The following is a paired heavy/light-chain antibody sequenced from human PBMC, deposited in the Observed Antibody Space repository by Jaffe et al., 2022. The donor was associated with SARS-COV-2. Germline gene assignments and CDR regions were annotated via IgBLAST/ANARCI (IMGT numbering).Light chain of an antibody. V-gene: IGKV3-20*01. CDR2: GAS. Sequence: EIVLTQSPGTLSLSPGERATLSCRASQSVSSSYLAWYQQKPGQAPRLLIYGASSRATGIPDRFSGSGSGTDFTLTISRLEPEDFAVYYCQQYGSSPRGFGQGTKVEIK. CDR3: QQYGSSPRG. J-gene: IGKJ1*01. CDR1: QSVSSSY.
Heavy chain of an antibody. CDR1: GYTFTSYD. J-gene: IGHJ6*02. D-gene: IGHD6-19*01. CDR2: MNPNSGNT. CDR3: ARGPHSGWYSSTLYYYYGMDV. Sequence: QVQLVQSGAEVKKPGASVKVSCKASGYTFTSYDINWVRQATGQGLEWMGWMNPNSGNTGYAQKFQGRVTMTRNTSISTAYMELSSLRSEDTAVYYCARGPHSGWYSSTLYYYYGMDVWGQGTTVTVSS. V-gene: IGHV1-8*01.